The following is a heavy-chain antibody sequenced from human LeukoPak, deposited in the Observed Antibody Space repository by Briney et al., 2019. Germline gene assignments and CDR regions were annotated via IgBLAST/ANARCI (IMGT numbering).Heavy chain of an antibody. CDR3: AGKAVAGPYFDY. J-gene: IGHJ4*02. V-gene: IGHV4-34*01. D-gene: IGHD6-19*01. Sequence: PSETLSLTCAVYGGSFSGYYWSWIRQPPGKGLEWIGEINHRGSTNYNPSLKSRVTISVDTSQNQFSLKRSSVTAADTAVYYCAGKAVAGPYFDYWGQGTLVTVSS. CDR1: GGSFSGYY. CDR2: INHRGST.